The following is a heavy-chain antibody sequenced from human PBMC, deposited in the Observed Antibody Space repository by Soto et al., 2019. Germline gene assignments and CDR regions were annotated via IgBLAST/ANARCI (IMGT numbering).Heavy chain of an antibody. J-gene: IGHJ6*02. CDR1: GFTFSSYA. D-gene: IGHD4-17*01. V-gene: IGHV3-23*01. CDR3: AKARTTVTDYYYYGMDV. CDR2: ISGSGGST. Sequence: GGSLRLSCAASGFTFSSYAMSWVRQAPGKGLEWVSAISGSGGSTYYADSVKGRFTISRDNSKNTLYLQMNSLRAEDTAVYYCAKARTTVTDYYYYGMDVWGQGTTVTVSS.